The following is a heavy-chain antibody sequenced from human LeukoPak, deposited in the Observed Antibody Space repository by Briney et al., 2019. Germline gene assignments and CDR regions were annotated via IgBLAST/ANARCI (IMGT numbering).Heavy chain of an antibody. D-gene: IGHD3-9*01. CDR2: IWYDGSNK. J-gene: IGHJ6*02. V-gene: IGHV3-33*01. Sequence: PGGSLRLSCAASGFTFSSYGMHWVRQAPGKGLEWVAVIWYDGSNKYYADSVKGRFTISRDNSKNTLYLQMNSLRAEDTAVYYCARVCPEYYDILTGYPVYYGMDVWGQGTTVTVSS. CDR3: ARVCPEYYDILTGYPVYYGMDV. CDR1: GFTFSSYG.